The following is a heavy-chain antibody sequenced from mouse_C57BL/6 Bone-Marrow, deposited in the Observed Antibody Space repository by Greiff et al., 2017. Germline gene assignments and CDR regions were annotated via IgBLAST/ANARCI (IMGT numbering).Heavy chain of an antibody. Sequence: QVQLQQPGAELVKPGASVKLSCKASGYTFTSYWMHWVKQRPGQGLEWIGMIHPNSGSTNYNEKFKSKAPLTVDKSSSTAYMQLSSLTSEDSAVYYCARAVPLVFDVWGTGTTVTVSS. CDR1: GYTFTSYW. D-gene: IGHD3-3*01. J-gene: IGHJ1*03. CDR2: IHPNSGST. CDR3: ARAVPLVFDV. V-gene: IGHV1-64*01.